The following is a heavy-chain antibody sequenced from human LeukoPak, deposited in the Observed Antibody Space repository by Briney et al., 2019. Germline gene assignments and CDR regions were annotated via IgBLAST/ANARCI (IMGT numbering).Heavy chain of an antibody. CDR1: GYTFTSYD. CDR2: INSNSGGT. D-gene: IGHD6-6*01. J-gene: IGHJ6*03. CDR3: ARDSSSSSEFVYYYYYYYMDV. Sequence: ASVKVSCKASGYTFTSYDINWVRQATGQGLEWMGWINSNSGGTNYAQKFQGRVTMTRDTSISTAYMELSRLRSDDTAVYYCARDSSSSSEFVYYYYYYYMDVWGKGTTVTVSS. V-gene: IGHV1-2*02.